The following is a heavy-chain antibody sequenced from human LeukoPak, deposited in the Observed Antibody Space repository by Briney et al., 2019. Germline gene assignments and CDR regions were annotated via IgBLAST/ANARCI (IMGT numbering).Heavy chain of an antibody. CDR1: GGTFNSYG. CDR3: AATNSGYEEYYYYYMDV. Sequence: ASVKVSCKASGGTFNSYGIIWVRQAPGQGLEWMGGIIPIFGTANYAQKFQGRVTITADESTSTAYMELSSLRSEDTAVYYCAATNSGYEEYYYYYMDVWGKGTTVTISS. J-gene: IGHJ6*03. V-gene: IGHV1-69*13. CDR2: IIPIFGTA. D-gene: IGHD5-12*01.